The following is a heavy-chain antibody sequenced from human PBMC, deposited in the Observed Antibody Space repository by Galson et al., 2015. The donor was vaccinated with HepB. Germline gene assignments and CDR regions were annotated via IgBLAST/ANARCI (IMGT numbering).Heavy chain of an antibody. D-gene: IGHD3-22*01. V-gene: IGHV1-46*01. Sequence: SVKVSCKASGYTFTSYYMHWVRQAPGQGLEWMGIINPSGGSTSYAQKLQGRVTMTTDTSTSTAYMELRSLRSDDTAVYYCAREYDSSGSSDYWGQGTLVTVSS. J-gene: IGHJ4*02. CDR3: AREYDSSGSSDY. CDR1: GYTFTSYY. CDR2: INPSGGST.